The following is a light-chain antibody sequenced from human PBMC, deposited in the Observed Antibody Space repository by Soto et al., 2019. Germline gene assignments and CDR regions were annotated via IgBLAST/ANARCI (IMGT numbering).Light chain of an antibody. CDR3: SSYTTSNTRQIV. CDR1: SSEVGGYNF. Sequence: QSVLTQPASLSGASGQSITISFSGTSSEVGGYNFVSWYQQYPGKVPKLIIYEVAKRPSGISDRFSGSKSGNTASLTISGLQPEDEADYYCSSYTTSNTRQIVFGTGTKVTVL. CDR2: EVA. J-gene: IGLJ1*01. V-gene: IGLV2-14*01.